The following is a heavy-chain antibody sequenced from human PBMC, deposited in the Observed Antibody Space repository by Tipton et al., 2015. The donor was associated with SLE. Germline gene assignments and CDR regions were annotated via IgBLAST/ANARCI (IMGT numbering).Heavy chain of an antibody. CDR3: TREEGWYGDSAFDI. V-gene: IGHV3-48*03. Sequence: QLVQSGGGLVQPGGSLRLSCGASGFSFSDYEMNWVRQAPGKGLEWLSYITSSGSDTRYADSVRGRFTISRDNAKNSLYLQMNSLRAEDTAVYFCTREEGWYGDSAFDIWGQGTMVTVSS. CDR1: GFSFSDYE. J-gene: IGHJ3*02. D-gene: IGHD6-19*01. CDR2: ITSSGSDT.